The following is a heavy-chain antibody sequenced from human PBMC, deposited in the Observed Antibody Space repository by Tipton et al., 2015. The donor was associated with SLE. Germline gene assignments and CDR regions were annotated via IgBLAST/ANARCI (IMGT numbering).Heavy chain of an antibody. J-gene: IGHJ4*02. CDR1: GFTFSTSA. CDR3: AGASWNYGFFDY. Sequence: SGFTFSTSAMHWVRQAPGKGLEWVAVIWYDGSNKFYADSVKGRFTISRDNSKNTVSLQMNSLRVEDTAVYYCAGASWNYGFFDYWGQGTLVTVSS. D-gene: IGHD1-7*01. CDR2: IWYDGSNK. V-gene: IGHV3-33*03.